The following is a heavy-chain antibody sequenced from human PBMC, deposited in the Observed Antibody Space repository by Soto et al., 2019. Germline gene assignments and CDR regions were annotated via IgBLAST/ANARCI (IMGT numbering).Heavy chain of an antibody. Sequence: QVQLQESGPRLVKPSGTLSLTCAVSGGSISSTNWWSWVRQPPGKGLEWIGEIYHSGSTNHNPSLSSRVTLPVDTSQHHFSLRLTSVTAADTAVYYCAIHGVYCARSWGPGTLVTVSS. V-gene: IGHV4-4*02. J-gene: IGHJ4*02. CDR1: GGSISSTNW. CDR2: IYHSGST. D-gene: IGHD2-15*01. CDR3: AIHGVYCARS.